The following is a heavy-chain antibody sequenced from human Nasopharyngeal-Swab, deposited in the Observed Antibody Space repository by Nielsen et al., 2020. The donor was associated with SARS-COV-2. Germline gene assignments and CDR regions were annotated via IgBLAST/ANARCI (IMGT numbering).Heavy chain of an antibody. CDR2: ISGGSTYT. J-gene: IGHJ3*02. Sequence: GESLKISCAASGFTISGYYMSWIRQAPGKGLEWVASISGGSTYTNYADSVRGRFTISRDISKNTLYLQMSSLTTEDTAVYYCVRDLPRSYSFDNWGQGTMVTVSS. CDR3: VRDLPRSYSFDN. D-gene: IGHD1-26*01. CDR1: GFTISGYY. V-gene: IGHV3-11*06.